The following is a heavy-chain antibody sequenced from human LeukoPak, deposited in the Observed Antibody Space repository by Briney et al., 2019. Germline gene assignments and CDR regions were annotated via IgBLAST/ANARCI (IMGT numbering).Heavy chain of an antibody. CDR3: ARGIVVVAATEYYFDY. CDR2: IYHSGST. CDR1: GFTFSNAW. J-gene: IGHJ4*02. D-gene: IGHD2-15*01. V-gene: IGHV4-4*02. Sequence: GSLRLSCAASGFTFSNAWMSWVRQAPGKGLEWIGEIYHSGSTNYNPSLKSRVTISVDKSKNQFSLKLSSVTAADTAVYYCARGIVVVAATEYYFDYWGQGTLVTVSS.